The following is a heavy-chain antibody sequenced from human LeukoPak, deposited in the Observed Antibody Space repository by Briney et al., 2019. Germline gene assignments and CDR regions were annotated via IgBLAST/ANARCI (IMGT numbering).Heavy chain of an antibody. V-gene: IGHV3-7*01. CDR1: GFTFSSNW. CDR3: ARDGPYVGSGLGFDY. J-gene: IGHJ4*02. CDR2: IKQDGSEK. Sequence: PGGSLRLSCAASGFTFSSNWMTWVRQAPGKGLEWVANIKQDGSEKFYVDSVKGRFTISRDNAKNSLYLQMNSLRAEDTAVYYCARDGPYVGSGLGFDYWGQGTLVTVSS. D-gene: IGHD1-14*01.